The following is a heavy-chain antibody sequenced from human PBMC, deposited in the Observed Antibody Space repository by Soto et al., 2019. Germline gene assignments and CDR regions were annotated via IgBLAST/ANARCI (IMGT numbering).Heavy chain of an antibody. D-gene: IGHD3-22*01. J-gene: IGHJ5*02. CDR1: GGTFSSYA. Sequence: SVKVSCKASGGTFSSYAISWVRQAPGQGLEWMGGIIPIFGTANYAQKFQGRVTITADESTSTAYMELSSLRSEDTAVYYCARVEGYYDSSGYYQTRWFDPWGQGTLVTVSS. CDR3: ARVEGYYDSSGYYQTRWFDP. V-gene: IGHV1-69*13. CDR2: IIPIFGTA.